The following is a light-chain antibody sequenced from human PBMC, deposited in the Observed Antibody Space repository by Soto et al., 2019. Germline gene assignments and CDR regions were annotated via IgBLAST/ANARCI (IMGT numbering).Light chain of an antibody. Sequence: QSALTQPRSVSGSPGQSVTISCTGTSSDVGRYNYVSWYQQHPGKAPKVILYDVAERPSGVPNRFSGSKSGNTASLTISGLQADDEADYYSCSYAGSSTPYVFGTGTKLTVL. CDR2: DVA. J-gene: IGLJ1*01. CDR3: CSYAGSSTPYV. CDR1: SSDVGRYNY. V-gene: IGLV2-11*01.